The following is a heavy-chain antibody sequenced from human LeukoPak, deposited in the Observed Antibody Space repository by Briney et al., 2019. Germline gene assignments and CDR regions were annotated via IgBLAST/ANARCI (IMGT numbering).Heavy chain of an antibody. CDR3: ARGDLYGGTELDY. Sequence: SETLSLTCAVYGGSFSGYYWSWIRQPPGKGLEWIGEINHSGSTNYNPSLKSRVTMSVDTSKNQFSLKLSSVTAADTAVYYCARGDLYGGTELDYWGQGTLVTVSS. V-gene: IGHV4-34*01. J-gene: IGHJ4*02. CDR1: GGSFSGYY. D-gene: IGHD4-23*01. CDR2: INHSGST.